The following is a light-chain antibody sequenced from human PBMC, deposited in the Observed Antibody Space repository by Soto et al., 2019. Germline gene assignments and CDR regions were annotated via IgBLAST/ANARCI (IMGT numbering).Light chain of an antibody. J-gene: IGLJ3*02. CDR3: AAWGDRLNTWV. V-gene: IGLV2-14*02. CDR1: SSDVGSYNL. Sequence: QSALTQPASVSGSPGQSITIPCTGTSSDVGSYNLVSWFQQHPGKVPKLIIYEGTKRPSGVSDRFSGSKSGTSASLAISGLRAEDEADYFCAAWGDRLNTWVFGGGTKLTVL. CDR2: EGT.